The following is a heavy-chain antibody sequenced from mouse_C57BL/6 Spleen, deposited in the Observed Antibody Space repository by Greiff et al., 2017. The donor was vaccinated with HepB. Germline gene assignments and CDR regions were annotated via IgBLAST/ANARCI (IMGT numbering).Heavy chain of an antibody. D-gene: IGHD2-1*01. CDR3: TRGGNQAWFAY. CDR1: GFTFSSYA. CDR2: ISSGGDYI. J-gene: IGHJ3*01. Sequence: EVHLVESGEGLVKPGGSLKLSCAASGFTFSSYAMSWVRQTPEKRLEWVAYISSGGDYIYYADTVKGRFTISRDNARNTLYLQMSSLKSEDTAMYYCTRGGNQAWFAYWGQGTLVTVSA. V-gene: IGHV5-9-1*02.